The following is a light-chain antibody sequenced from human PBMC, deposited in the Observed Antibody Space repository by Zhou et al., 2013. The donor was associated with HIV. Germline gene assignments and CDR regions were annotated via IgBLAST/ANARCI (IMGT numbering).Light chain of an antibody. CDR1: QSLVHSDGNTY. V-gene: IGKV2-24*01. Sequence: DTVMTQTPLSSPVTLGQPASISCRSSQSLVHSDGNTYLSWLHQRPGQPPRLLLYKISNRFSGVPDRFSGSGAGTDFTLNISTVEVEDVGVYYCMQATQFPPTFGPGTKVDI. CDR2: KIS. CDR3: MQATQFPPT. J-gene: IGKJ3*01.